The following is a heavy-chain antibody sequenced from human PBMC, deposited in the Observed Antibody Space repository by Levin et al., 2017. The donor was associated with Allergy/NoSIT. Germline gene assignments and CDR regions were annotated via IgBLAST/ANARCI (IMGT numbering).Heavy chain of an antibody. D-gene: IGHD2-2*01. Sequence: SETLSLTCAVSGGSISSSNWWSWVRQPPGKGLEWIGEIYHSGSTNYNPSLKSRVTISVDKSKNQFSLKLSSVTAAGTAVYYCATRYCSSTSCPGGAFDIWGQGTMVTVSS. J-gene: IGHJ3*02. CDR2: IYHSGST. CDR3: ATRYCSSTSCPGGAFDI. CDR1: GGSISSSNW. V-gene: IGHV4-4*02.